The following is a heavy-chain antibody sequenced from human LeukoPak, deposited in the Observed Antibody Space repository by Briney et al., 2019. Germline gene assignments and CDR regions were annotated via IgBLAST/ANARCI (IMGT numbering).Heavy chain of an antibody. CDR2: ISYDGSNK. V-gene: IGHV3-33*03. CDR1: GFTFSSYG. CDR3: AKDLHYGSADY. Sequence: GGSLRLSCAASGFTFSSYGMHWVRRAPGKGLEWAAFISYDGSNKYYADSVKGRFTISRDNAKNALYLQMNSLRAEDTAVYYCAKDLHYGSADYWGQGTLVTVSS. J-gene: IGHJ4*02. D-gene: IGHD3-10*01.